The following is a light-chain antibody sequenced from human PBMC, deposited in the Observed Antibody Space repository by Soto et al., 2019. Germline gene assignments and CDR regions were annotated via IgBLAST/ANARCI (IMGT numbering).Light chain of an antibody. CDR3: QQYDNLALT. CDR1: QDISNH. CDR2: DAS. V-gene: IGKV1-33*01. Sequence: DIQMTQSPSSVSASVGDRVTITCQASQDISNHLNWYQQKPGKAPKLLIYDASNLETGVPSRFSGSGSGTDFTFTISSLQPEDIATYYCQQYDNLALTFGGGTKVDIK. J-gene: IGKJ4*01.